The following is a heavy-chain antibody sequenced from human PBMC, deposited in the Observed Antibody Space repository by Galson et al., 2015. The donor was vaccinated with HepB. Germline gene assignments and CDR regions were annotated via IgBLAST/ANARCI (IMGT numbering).Heavy chain of an antibody. Sequence: SVKVSCKASGGTFSSYAISWVRQAPGQGLEWMGRIIPILGIANYAQKFQGRVTITADKSTSTAYMELSSLRSEDTAVYYCARGPKAVAVPDWFDPWGQGTLVTVSS. D-gene: IGHD6-19*01. CDR3: ARGPKAVAVPDWFDP. V-gene: IGHV1-69*04. CDR1: GGTFSSYA. CDR2: IIPILGIA. J-gene: IGHJ5*02.